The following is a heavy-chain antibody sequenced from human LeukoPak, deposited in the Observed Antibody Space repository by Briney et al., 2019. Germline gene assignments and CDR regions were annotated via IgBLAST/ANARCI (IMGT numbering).Heavy chain of an antibody. D-gene: IGHD3-10*01. CDR1: EFTFSDYF. CDR2: ISSSGHTV. Sequence: GGSLRLSCAASEFTFSDYFMTWIRQAPGQGRDWDSYISSSGHTVYYADSVKGRFTISRDNAKNSLYLQMNSLRAEDTAMYYCARVRYGSGSYYHDYWGQGTLVTVSS. J-gene: IGHJ4*02. V-gene: IGHV3-11*01. CDR3: ARVRYGSGSYYHDY.